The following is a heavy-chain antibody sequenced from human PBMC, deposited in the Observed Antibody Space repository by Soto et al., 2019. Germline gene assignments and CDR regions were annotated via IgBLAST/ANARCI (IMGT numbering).Heavy chain of an antibody. D-gene: IGHD3-22*01. CDR3: ARDHDSRGYWAAGAAFEI. CDR2: IYTSGST. V-gene: IGHV4-4*07. CDR1: GGSLRSYY. Sequence: SETLSLTCTVSGGSLRSYYWSWIRQPAGQGLEWIGRIYTSGSTNYNPSLKSRVNMSVDKSKNQFSLKRSSVTAADTAVYCCARDHDSRGYWAAGAAFEIWGQGTMVTVSS. J-gene: IGHJ3*02.